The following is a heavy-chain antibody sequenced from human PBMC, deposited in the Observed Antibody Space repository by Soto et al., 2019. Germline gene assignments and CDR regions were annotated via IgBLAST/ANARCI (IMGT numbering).Heavy chain of an antibody. Sequence: PSETLSLTCAVSSGSISSYYWSWIRQSPGKGLEWIGSIYYSGTTNYNPSLKSRVTISVDTSKNQFSLKLSSVTAADTAVYYCARTSDYGDSDYFDYWGQGTLATVSS. V-gene: IGHV4-59*05. CDR2: IYYSGTT. D-gene: IGHD4-17*01. CDR3: ARTSDYGDSDYFDY. J-gene: IGHJ4*02. CDR1: SGSISSYY.